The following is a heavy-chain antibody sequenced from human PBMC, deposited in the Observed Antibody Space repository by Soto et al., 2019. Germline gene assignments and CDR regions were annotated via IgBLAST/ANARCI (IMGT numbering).Heavy chain of an antibody. CDR2: ISSSGSTI. V-gene: IGHV3-48*01. J-gene: IGHJ3*02. D-gene: IGHD6-19*01. CDR1: GFTFSSYS. Sequence: GGSLRLSCAASGFTFSSYSMNWVRQAPGKGLEWVSYISSSGSTIYHADSVKGRFTISRDNAKKSLYLQMNSLRAEDTAVYYCARAGYSSGHDAFDIWGQGTMVTVSS. CDR3: ARAGYSSGHDAFDI.